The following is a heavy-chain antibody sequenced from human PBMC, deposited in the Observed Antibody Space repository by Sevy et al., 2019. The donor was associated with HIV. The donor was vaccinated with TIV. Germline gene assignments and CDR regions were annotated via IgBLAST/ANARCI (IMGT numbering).Heavy chain of an antibody. D-gene: IGHD3-16*01. J-gene: IGHJ4*02. CDR3: ARDHHAVTHWGSFDS. CDR1: GFTFTRYA. Sequence: GGSLRLSCEASGFTFTRYAFHWVRQAPGKGLEWVAVISKEGTNKYYIDSVKGRFTISRDNSRNTLFLQMERLRAEDTAMYFCARDHHAVTHWGSFDSWGQGTLVTVSS. V-gene: IGHV3-30-3*01. CDR2: ISKEGTNK.